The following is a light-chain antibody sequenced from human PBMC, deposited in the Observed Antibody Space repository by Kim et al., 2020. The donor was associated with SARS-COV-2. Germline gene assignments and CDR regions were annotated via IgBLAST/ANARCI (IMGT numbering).Light chain of an antibody. CDR1: QSISRN. CDR3: QQYHDWPYT. Sequence: SVSPGERVTFSCRASQSISRNLDWYQQKPGQSPRLLVYSASTRAYNIPARFSGTGSGTEFTLTISSLQSEDFAVYYCQQYHDWPYTFGQGTKLEI. V-gene: IGKV3-15*01. CDR2: SAS. J-gene: IGKJ2*01.